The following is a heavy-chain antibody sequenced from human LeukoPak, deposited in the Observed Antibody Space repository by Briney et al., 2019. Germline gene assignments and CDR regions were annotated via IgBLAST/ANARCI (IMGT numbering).Heavy chain of an antibody. CDR1: GGSISGYY. D-gene: IGHD6-19*01. V-gene: IGHV4-59*01. J-gene: IGHJ4*02. CDR2: IYYSGST. CDR3: ARVYSSGSVDY. Sequence: SETLSLTCTVSGGSISGYYCSWIRQPPGKGLEWIGYIYYSGSTNYNPSLKSRVTISVDTSKNQFSLKLSSVTAADTAVYYCARVYSSGSVDYWGPGNLVTVSS.